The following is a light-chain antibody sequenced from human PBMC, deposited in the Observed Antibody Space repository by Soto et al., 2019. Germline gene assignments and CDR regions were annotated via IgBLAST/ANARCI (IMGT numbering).Light chain of an antibody. CDR1: SSNIGSNT. J-gene: IGLJ2*01. CDR3: AAWDDSLNGVV. CDR2: SNN. V-gene: IGLV1-44*01. Sequence: QSVLTQPPSASGTPGQRVTISCSGSSSNIGSNTVNWYQQLPGTAPKLLIYSNNQRPSGVPDRFSGSKSGTSASLAISGLQSEDEADYYCAAWDDSLNGVVFXGGTKVTV.